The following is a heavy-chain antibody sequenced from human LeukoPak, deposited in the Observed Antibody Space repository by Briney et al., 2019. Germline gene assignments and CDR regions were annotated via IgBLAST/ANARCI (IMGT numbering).Heavy chain of an antibody. J-gene: IGHJ4*02. CDR2: ISPFLGDT. V-gene: IGHV1-18*01. D-gene: IGHD2-2*01. CDR3: ARDIVVVPPGMNDY. CDR1: RYTFNSHG. Sequence: ASVKVSCKTSRYTFNSHGISWVRRAPGQGLEWMGWISPFLGDTQYAQKFHGRINMTTDTSTNTAHMELRSLRSDDTAIYYCARDIVVVPPGMNDYWGQGTLVTVSS.